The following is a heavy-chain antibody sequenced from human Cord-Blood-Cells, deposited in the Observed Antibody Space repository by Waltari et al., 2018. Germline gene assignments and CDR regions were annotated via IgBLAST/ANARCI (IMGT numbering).Heavy chain of an antibody. J-gene: IGHJ4*02. V-gene: IGHV3-33*01. CDR1: GFTFSSYG. CDR2: IRYDGSNK. D-gene: IGHD7-27*01. Sequence: QVQLVESGGGVVQPGRSLRLSCAASGFTFSSYGMHWVRQAPGKGLEWVAVIRYDGSNKYYADSVKGRFTISRDNSKNTLYLQMNSLRAEDTAVYYCARGPWGSGLDYWGQGTLVTVSS. CDR3: ARGPWGSGLDY.